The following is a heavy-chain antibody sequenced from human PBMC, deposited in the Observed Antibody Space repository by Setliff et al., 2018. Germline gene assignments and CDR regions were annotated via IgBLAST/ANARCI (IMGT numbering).Heavy chain of an antibody. D-gene: IGHD3-10*01. Sequence: SETLSLTCTVSGGSISSSSYYWGWIRQPPGKGLEWIGSIYYSGGTYYNPSLXXRVTXXXXXXXXXXXXXXXXXXXXXXAVXYCARLVIGITMVRGAYVDYWGQGTLVTVSS. CDR1: GGSISSSSYY. V-gene: IGHV4-39*01. J-gene: IGHJ4*02. CDR3: ARLVIGITMVRGAYVDY. CDR2: IYYSGGT.